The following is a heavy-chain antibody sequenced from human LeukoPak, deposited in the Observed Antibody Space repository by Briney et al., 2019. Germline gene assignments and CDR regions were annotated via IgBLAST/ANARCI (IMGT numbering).Heavy chain of an antibody. CDR2: ISYDGSNK. D-gene: IGHD3-22*01. Sequence: GGSLRLSCAASGFTFSSYGMHWVRQAPGKGLEWVAVISYDGSNKYYADSVKGRFTISRDNSKNTLYLQMNSLRAEDTAVYYCAKDVPFNYYDSSGQILWGQGTLVTVSS. CDR3: AKDVPFNYYDSSGQIL. J-gene: IGHJ4*02. V-gene: IGHV3-30*18. CDR1: GFTFSSYG.